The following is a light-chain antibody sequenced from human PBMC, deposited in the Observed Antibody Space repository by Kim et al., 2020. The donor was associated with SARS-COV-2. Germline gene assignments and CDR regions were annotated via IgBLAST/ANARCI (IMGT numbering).Light chain of an antibody. CDR1: STYVGSSNL. CDR3: CSYGGSVTFDVL. J-gene: IGLJ2*01. CDR2: EVT. Sequence: SITISCTGTSTYVGSSNLLSWYHQLPGKAPKLIIYEVTKRPSGVSYRFSGSKSGNTASLTISGLQAEDEGDYYCCSYGGSVTFDVLFGGGTQLTVL. V-gene: IGLV2-23*02.